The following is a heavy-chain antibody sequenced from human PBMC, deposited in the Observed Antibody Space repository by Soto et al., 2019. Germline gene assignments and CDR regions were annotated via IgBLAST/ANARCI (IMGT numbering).Heavy chain of an antibody. Sequence: GGSLRLSCAASGFTFSSYGMHWVRQAPGKGLEWVAVIWYDGSNKYYADSVKGRFTISRDNSKNTLYLQMNSLRAEDTAVYYCARDMKRYFNHWFDPWGQGTVVTVSX. CDR3: ARDMKRYFNHWFDP. J-gene: IGHJ5*02. CDR2: IWYDGSNK. D-gene: IGHD3-9*01. CDR1: GFTFSSYG. V-gene: IGHV3-33*01.